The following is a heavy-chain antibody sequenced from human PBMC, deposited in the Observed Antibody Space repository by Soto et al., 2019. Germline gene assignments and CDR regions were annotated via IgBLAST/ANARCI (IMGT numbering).Heavy chain of an antibody. J-gene: IGHJ4*02. D-gene: IGHD3-16*01. V-gene: IGHV1-2*04. CDR1: GYTFTGYY. CDR2: INPNSGGT. Sequence: GASVKVSFKASGYTFTGYYMHWLRQAPGQGLEWMGWINPNSGGTNYAQKFQGWVTMTRDTSISTAYMEPSRLRSDDTAVYYCARPHYDYVWGSLYYWGQGTLVTVSS. CDR3: ARPHYDYVWGSLYY.